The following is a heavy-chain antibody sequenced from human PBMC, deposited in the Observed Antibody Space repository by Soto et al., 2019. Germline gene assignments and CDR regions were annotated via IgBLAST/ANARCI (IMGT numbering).Heavy chain of an antibody. V-gene: IGHV5-51*01. CDR3: ARHYDGFDF. Sequence: GESLKISCKASVYSFTNYWIGWVRQMPGKGLEWMAIIYPPDSDTRYSPSFQGQVTISADKSINTAYLHWRTLKASDTAMYFCARHYDGFDFWGQGTMVTVS. CDR1: VYSFTNYW. CDR2: IYPPDSDT. J-gene: IGHJ3*01.